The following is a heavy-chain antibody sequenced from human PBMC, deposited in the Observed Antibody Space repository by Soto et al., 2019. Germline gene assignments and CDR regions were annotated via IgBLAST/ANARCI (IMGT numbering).Heavy chain of an antibody. CDR1: GGSISSSGYY. Sequence: SETLSLTCPVSGGSISSSGYYWGWIRQPPGKGLECIGSIYFSGSTYYNPSLKSRVTISVDRSKNQFSLKLTSVRAADTAVYYCAKDSKAERGWISGFDYWGQGTLVTVSS. CDR2: IYFSGST. CDR3: AKDSKAERGWISGFDY. D-gene: IGHD2-2*03. V-gene: IGHV4-39*02. J-gene: IGHJ4*02.